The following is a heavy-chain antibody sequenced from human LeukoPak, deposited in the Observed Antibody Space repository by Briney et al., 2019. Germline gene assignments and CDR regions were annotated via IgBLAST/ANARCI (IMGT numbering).Heavy chain of an antibody. CDR3: ARDLPIVTTRMGVGY. CDR1: GFTFSSYS. D-gene: IGHD5-12*01. Sequence: GGSLRLSCAASGFTFSSYSMNWVRQAPGKGLEWVSYISTSSSTIYYADSVKGRFTISRDNAKNSLYLQMNSLRAEDTAVYYCARDLPIVTTRMGVGYWGQGTLVTVSS. CDR2: ISTSSSTI. V-gene: IGHV3-48*04. J-gene: IGHJ4*02.